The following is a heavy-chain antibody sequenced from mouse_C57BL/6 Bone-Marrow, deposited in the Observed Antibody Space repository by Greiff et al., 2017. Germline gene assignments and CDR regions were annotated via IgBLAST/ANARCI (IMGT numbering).Heavy chain of an antibody. Sequence: QVQLKQPGADLVKPGASVKVSCKASGYTFTSYWMHWVKQSPGHGLEWIATIHPSDSDTNYNQKFKGQATLTVDKSSSTAYMQLSRLTSEDSAVYYCAHSSGPFAYWGQGTTLTVSA. J-gene: IGHJ2*01. CDR2: IHPSDSDT. V-gene: IGHV1-74*01. CDR3: AHSSGPFAY. D-gene: IGHD3-2*02. CDR1: GYTFTSYW.